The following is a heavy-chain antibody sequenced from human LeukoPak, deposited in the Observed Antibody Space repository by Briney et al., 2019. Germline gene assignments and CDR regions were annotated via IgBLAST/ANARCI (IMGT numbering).Heavy chain of an antibody. D-gene: IGHD2-15*01. J-gene: IGHJ4*02. CDR2: INSDGSIT. Sequence: GGSLRLSCAASGFTFTTYWMHWVRQAPGKGLVWVSHINSDGSITSYADSVKGRFTVSRDNSKNTLYLQMNSLRAEDTAVYYCARPSCSGGSCYPYYFDYWGQGTLVTVSS. CDR1: GFTFTTYW. CDR3: ARPSCSGGSCYPYYFDY. V-gene: IGHV3-74*01.